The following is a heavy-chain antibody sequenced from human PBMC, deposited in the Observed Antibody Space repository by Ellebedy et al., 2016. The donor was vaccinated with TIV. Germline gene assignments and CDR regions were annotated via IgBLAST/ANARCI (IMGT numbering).Heavy chain of an antibody. CDR3: ARGGYYDSSGYSLPDY. D-gene: IGHD3-22*01. V-gene: IGHV1-8*03. Sequence: AASVKVSCKASGYTFTSYGISWVRQATGQGLEWMGWMNPNSGNTGYAQKFQGRVTITRNTSISTAYMELSSLRSEDTAVYYCARGGYYDSSGYSLPDYWGQGTLVTVSS. CDR2: MNPNSGNT. CDR1: GYTFTSYG. J-gene: IGHJ4*02.